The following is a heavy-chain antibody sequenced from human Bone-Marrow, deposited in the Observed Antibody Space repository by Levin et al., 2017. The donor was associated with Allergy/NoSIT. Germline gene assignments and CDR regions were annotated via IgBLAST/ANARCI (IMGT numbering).Heavy chain of an antibody. J-gene: IGHJ4*02. V-gene: IGHV1-46*01. CDR3: ARGGLGRLRLGELSPLDY. Sequence: ASVKVSCKASGYTFTSYYMHWVRQAPGQGLEWMGIINPSGGSTSYAQKFQGRVTMTRDTSTSTVYMELSSLRSEDTAVYYCARGGLGRLRLGELSPLDYWGQGTLVTVSS. CDR2: INPSGGST. D-gene: IGHD3-16*02. CDR1: GYTFTSYY.